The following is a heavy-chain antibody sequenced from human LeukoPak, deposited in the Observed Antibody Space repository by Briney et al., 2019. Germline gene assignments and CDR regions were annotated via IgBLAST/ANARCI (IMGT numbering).Heavy chain of an antibody. J-gene: IGHJ4*02. CDR3: ARGVSSEGYFALFNHY. Sequence: GASVKVSYKASGYTFTRYAMHWVRQAPGQRLEWMGWINAGNGNTKYSQKFQGRVTITRDTSASTAYMELSSLRSEDTAVYYCARGVSSEGYFALFNHYWGQGTLVTVSS. V-gene: IGHV1-3*01. CDR1: GYTFTRYA. D-gene: IGHD3-9*01. CDR2: INAGNGNT.